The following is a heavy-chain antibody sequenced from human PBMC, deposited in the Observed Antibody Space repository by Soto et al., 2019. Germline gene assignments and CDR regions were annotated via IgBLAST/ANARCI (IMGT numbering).Heavy chain of an antibody. CDR1: GGSVSDKTYY. CDR3: ARTTAVPNTLRSRYFFDY. D-gene: IGHD4-17*01. Sequence: ASEALSLTCSVSGGSVSDKTYYWSWIRQPPGKRLEWIGYVYYSGTTNYNPSLKSRVTISVDLSKNRFSLRLSPVTTADTALYYCARTTAVPNTLRSRYFFDYWGQGTLVTVSS. CDR2: VYYSGTT. J-gene: IGHJ4*02. V-gene: IGHV4-61*01.